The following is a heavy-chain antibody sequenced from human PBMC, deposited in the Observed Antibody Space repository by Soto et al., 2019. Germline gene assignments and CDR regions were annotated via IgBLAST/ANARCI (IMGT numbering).Heavy chain of an antibody. V-gene: IGHV1-18*04. Sequence: QVQLVQSGPDVMKPGASVKGSCEASGYTFGAYGISWVRQAPGQGLEWMGWISVYNGNTNYAQKCLGRVAMTIDTSTRTADMELWSLGLHDTAMYYCAREAHSTISFPNRYFEYWGQGTLVTVSS. D-gene: IGHD2-2*01. CDR2: ISVYNGNT. CDR1: GYTFGAYG. J-gene: IGHJ4*02. CDR3: AREAHSTISFPNRYFEY.